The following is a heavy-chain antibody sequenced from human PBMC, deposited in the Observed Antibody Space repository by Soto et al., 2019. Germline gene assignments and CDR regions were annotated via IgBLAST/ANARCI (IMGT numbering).Heavy chain of an antibody. J-gene: IGHJ4*02. CDR3: ARGGHDFWSGPFDY. V-gene: IGHV4-4*07. Sequence: KASETLSLTCTVSDGSISTYYCNWIRQPAGKGLEWIGRIDASGSTDYDPSHKSRVTMSVDTSKNQFSLRLSSVTAADTAVYYCARGGHDFWSGPFDYWGQGAQVTVSS. D-gene: IGHD3-3*01. CDR1: DGSISTYY. CDR2: IDASGST.